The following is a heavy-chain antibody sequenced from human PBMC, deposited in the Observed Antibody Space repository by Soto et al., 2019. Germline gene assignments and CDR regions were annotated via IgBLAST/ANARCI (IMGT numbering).Heavy chain of an antibody. Sequence: EVQLLESGGGLVQPGGSLRLSCAASGFTFSSYAMSWVRQAPGKGLEWVSAISGSGGSTYYADSVKGRFTISRDNSKNTLYLQMNSLRAEDTAVYYCARLYSSGWFFDYWGQGTLVTVSS. J-gene: IGHJ4*02. V-gene: IGHV3-23*01. CDR3: ARLYSSGWFFDY. CDR1: GFTFSSYA. D-gene: IGHD6-19*01. CDR2: ISGSGGST.